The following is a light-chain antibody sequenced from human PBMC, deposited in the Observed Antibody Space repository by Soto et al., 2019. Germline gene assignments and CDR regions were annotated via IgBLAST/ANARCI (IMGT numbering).Light chain of an antibody. V-gene: IGKV3-15*01. J-gene: IGKJ1*01. CDR2: GAS. CDR1: QSVSSD. CDR3: QHYNNGWA. Sequence: MVMTQSPATLSVSPGERATLSCRAGQSVSSDVAWYQQKPGQAPRLFIYGASTRATGIPARFSGSGSGTEFSLTISSLESEDSAVYYCQHYNNGWAFGQGTKVEIK.